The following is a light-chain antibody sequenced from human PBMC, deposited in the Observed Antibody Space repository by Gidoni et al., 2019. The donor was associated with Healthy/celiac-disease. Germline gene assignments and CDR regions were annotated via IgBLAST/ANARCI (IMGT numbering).Light chain of an antibody. Sequence: EIVMKHSPATLSVSPGERATLSCRARQSVRSNLAWYQQKPGQAPRLLIYGASTRATGIPDRFSGSGSGTEFTLTISSLQSEDVAVYYCQQYNNWPHTFGQGTRLEIK. CDR2: GAS. V-gene: IGKV3-15*01. CDR1: QSVRSN. CDR3: QQYNNWPHT. J-gene: IGKJ5*01.